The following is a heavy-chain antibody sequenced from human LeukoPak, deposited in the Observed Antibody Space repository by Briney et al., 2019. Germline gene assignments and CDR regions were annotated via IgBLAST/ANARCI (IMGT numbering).Heavy chain of an antibody. Sequence: SETLSLTCAVYGGFFSGYYWSWIRQPPGKGLEWIGEINHSGSTNYNPSLKSRVTISVDTSKNQFSLKLSSVTAADTAVYYCARVLRYFETHDAFDIWGQGTMVTVSS. CDR2: INHSGST. CDR3: ARVLRYFETHDAFDI. V-gene: IGHV4-34*01. D-gene: IGHD3-9*01. J-gene: IGHJ3*02. CDR1: GGFFSGYY.